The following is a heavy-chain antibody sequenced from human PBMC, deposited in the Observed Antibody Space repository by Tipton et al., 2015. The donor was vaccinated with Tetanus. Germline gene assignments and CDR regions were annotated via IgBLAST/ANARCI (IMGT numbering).Heavy chain of an antibody. D-gene: IGHD2-15*01. J-gene: IGHJ4*02. CDR2: VSGTGGST. CDR3: AKEFQRARIRFFDS. V-gene: IGHV3-23*01. Sequence: SLRLSCAASGFTFGSYPMTWVRQAPGKGLQWVGGVSGTGGSTYYADSVRGRFTVSRDNSENYLYLQMNSLRPEDTAVYYCAKEFQRARIRFFDSWGQGTQVTASS. CDR1: GFTFGSYP.